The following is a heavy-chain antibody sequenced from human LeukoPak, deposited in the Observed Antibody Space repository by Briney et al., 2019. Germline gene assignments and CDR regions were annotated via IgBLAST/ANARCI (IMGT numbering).Heavy chain of an antibody. Sequence: SETLSLTCAVYGGSFSGYYWSWIRQPPGKGLEWIGYIYYSGSTNYNPSLKSRVTISVDTSKNQFSLKLSSVTAADTAVYYCARPRGGDPDAFDIWGQGTMVTVSS. CDR2: IYYSGST. CDR1: GGSFSGYY. V-gene: IGHV4-59*08. CDR3: ARPRGGDPDAFDI. D-gene: IGHD2-21*02. J-gene: IGHJ3*02.